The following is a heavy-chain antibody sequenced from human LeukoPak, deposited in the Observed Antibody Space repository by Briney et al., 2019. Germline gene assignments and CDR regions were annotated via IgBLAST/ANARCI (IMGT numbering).Heavy chain of an antibody. CDR3: ARVLWGTLQLWFGELRHYYYYMDV. J-gene: IGHJ6*03. Sequence: GASVNVSCTASGGTFSSYAISWVRQAPGQGLEWMGGIIPIFGTANYAQKFQGRVTITADESTSTAYMELSSLRSEDTAVYYCARVLWGTLQLWFGELRHYYYYMDVWGKGTTVTISS. CDR1: GGTFSSYA. V-gene: IGHV1-69*13. D-gene: IGHD3-10*01. CDR2: IIPIFGTA.